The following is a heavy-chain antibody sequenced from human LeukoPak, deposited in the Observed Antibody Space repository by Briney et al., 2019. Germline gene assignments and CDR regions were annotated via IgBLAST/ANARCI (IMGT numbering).Heavy chain of an antibody. V-gene: IGHV1-58*02. CDR3: AADQTGVGYCDGDCYSY. D-gene: IGHD2-21*01. J-gene: IGHJ4*02. Sequence: SVKVSCKASGFTFTSSAIQWVRQARGQRLEWVGWIVVGSGNTNYAQKFQERVTITRDMSTSTAYMELSSLRSEDTAVYYCAADQTGVGYCDGDCYSYWGQGALVTVSS. CDR2: IVVGSGNT. CDR1: GFTFTSSA.